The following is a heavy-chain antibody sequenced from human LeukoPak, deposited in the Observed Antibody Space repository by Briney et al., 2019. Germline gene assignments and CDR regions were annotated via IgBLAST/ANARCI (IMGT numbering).Heavy chain of an antibody. D-gene: IGHD5-18*01. J-gene: IGHJ6*03. Sequence: GGSLRLSCAASGFTFSSYSMTWVRQAPGKGLEGVSYISCSSSTIYYADSVRGRFTISRDNAKNSLYLQMNSLRAEDTAVYYCARADVDPAYYMDVWGKGTTVTVSS. CDR3: ARADVDPAYYMDV. CDR1: GFTFSSYS. V-gene: IGHV3-48*04. CDR2: ISCSSSTI.